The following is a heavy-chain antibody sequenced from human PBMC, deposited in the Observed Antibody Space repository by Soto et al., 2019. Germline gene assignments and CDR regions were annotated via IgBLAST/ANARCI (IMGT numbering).Heavy chain of an antibody. V-gene: IGHV5-51*01. CDR1: GYTFPNYW. Sequence: PGESLKISCKGSGYTFPNYWIGWVRQMPGKGLVWMGTIYPGDSDTRYSPSFQGQVTISADKSLSTAYLQLSSLKASDTAPYYCAGHGRGTGYHSSGYYARDVWGKRST. CDR2: IYPGDSDT. CDR3: AGHGRGTGYHSSGYYARDV. J-gene: IGHJ6*03. D-gene: IGHD3-9*01.